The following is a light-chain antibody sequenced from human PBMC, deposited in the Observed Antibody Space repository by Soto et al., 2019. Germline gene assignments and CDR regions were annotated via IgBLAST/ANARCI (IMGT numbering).Light chain of an antibody. J-gene: IGLJ3*02. V-gene: IGLV4-69*01. CDR3: QTWGTGDWV. Sequence: QPVLTQSPSASASLGASVKLTCTLSGGHSSYAIAWHQQQPEKGPRYLMKLNSDGSHSKGDGIPDRFSGSSSGAERYLTISSLQSEDEADYYCQTWGTGDWVFGGGTKLTVL. CDR2: LNSDGSH. CDR1: GGHSSYA.